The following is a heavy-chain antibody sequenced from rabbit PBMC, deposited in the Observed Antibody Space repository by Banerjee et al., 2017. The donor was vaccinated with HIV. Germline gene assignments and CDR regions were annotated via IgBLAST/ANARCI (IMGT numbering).Heavy chain of an antibody. Sequence: QSLEESGGDLVKPGASLTLTCTASGFSFSSSYWICWVRQAPGKGLEWIACIYAGSSGSTQYASWAKGRFAISKTSSTTVTLQMTSLTAADTATYFCARRPSGYYNLWGQGTLVTVS. CDR1: GFSFSSSYW. CDR3: ARRPSGYYNL. CDR2: IYAGSSGST. D-gene: IGHD1-1*01. V-gene: IGHV1S40*01. J-gene: IGHJ4*01.